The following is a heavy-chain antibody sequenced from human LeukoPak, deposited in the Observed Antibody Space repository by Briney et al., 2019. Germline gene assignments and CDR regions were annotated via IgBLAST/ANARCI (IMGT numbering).Heavy chain of an antibody. J-gene: IGHJ4*02. V-gene: IGHV1-18*01. CDR3: ARWSGSYFRFDY. CDR1: GYTFTSYG. D-gene: IGHD1-26*01. CDR2: ISAYNGNT. Sequence: ASLKVSCKASGYTFTSYGISWVRQAPGQGLEWMGWISAYNGNTSYAQKLQGRVTMTTDTSTSTAYMELRSLRSDDTAVYYCARWSGSYFRFDYWGQGTLVSVSS.